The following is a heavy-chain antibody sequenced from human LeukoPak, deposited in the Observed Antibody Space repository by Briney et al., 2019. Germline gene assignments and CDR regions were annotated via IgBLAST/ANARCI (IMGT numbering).Heavy chain of an antibody. CDR1: GGSISSYY. Sequence: SETLSLTCTVSGGSISSYYWSWIRQPPGKGLEWIGYIYYSGSTNYNPSLKSRVTISVDTSKNQFSLKLSSVTAADTAVYYCARQPRIFEPDNWFDPWGQGTLVTVSS. D-gene: IGHD2-15*01. CDR2: IYYSGST. CDR3: ARQPRIFEPDNWFDP. V-gene: IGHV4-59*08. J-gene: IGHJ5*02.